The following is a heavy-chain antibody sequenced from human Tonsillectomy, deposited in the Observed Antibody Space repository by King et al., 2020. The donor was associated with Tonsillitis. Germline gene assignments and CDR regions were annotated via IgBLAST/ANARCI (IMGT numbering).Heavy chain of an antibody. V-gene: IGHV3-48*03. CDR1: GVIFSSYE. D-gene: IGHD3-10*01. Sequence: QLVQSGGGLVQPGGSLRLSCAASGVIFSSYEMNWVRQAPGKGLEWVSYISSSGSTIHYADSVKGRFTISRDNAKNSLHLQMNSLRAEDTAVYYCAREPRLLWFGEITPGAFDIWGQGTMVTVSS. CDR2: ISSSGSTI. CDR3: AREPRLLWFGEITPGAFDI. J-gene: IGHJ3*02.